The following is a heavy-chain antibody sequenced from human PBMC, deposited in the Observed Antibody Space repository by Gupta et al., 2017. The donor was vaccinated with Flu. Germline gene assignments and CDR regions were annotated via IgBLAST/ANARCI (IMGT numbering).Heavy chain of an antibody. CDR2: ISTSGATT. J-gene: IGHJ2*01. Sequence: APGKGLEWVSVISTSGATTYSADSVKGRFTISRDNSKNTLYLQMNSLRGDDTAVYFCAGVVIPTTRSDWYFDLWGRGTLFTVSS. D-gene: IGHD2-2*01. V-gene: IGHV3-23*01. CDR3: AGVVIPTTRSDWYFDL.